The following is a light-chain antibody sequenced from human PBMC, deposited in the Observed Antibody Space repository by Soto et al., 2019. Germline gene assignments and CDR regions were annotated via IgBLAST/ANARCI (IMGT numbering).Light chain of an antibody. CDR2: DAS. Sequence: DIQMTQSPSSLSASVGDRVTFTCQASQNISNYSNWYQQKPGRAPKLLIYDASNLEAGVPSRFRGSGSGTDFTFTISRLQPEDIATYYCQQYENLPTFGQGTRLEIK. CDR1: QNISNY. J-gene: IGKJ5*01. CDR3: QQYENLPT. V-gene: IGKV1-33*01.